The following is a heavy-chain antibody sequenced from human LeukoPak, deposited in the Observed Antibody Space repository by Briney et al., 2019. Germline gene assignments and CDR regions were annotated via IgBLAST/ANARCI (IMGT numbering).Heavy chain of an antibody. V-gene: IGHV4-39*01. Sequence: SETLSLTWTVSGGSISSSCYGWGWIRQPPGKGLEWIVSIFYSGRTYYNPSLKTRVTISVDTSKNQFSLKLKYVTAADTAVYYCARLDRGGDYFDYWGQGTLVTVSS. CDR2: IFYSGRT. CDR3: ARLDRGGDYFDY. J-gene: IGHJ4*02. D-gene: IGHD3-16*02. CDR1: GGSISSSCYG.